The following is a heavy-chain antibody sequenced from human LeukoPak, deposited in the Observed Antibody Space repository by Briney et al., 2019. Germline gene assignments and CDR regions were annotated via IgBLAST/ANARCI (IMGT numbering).Heavy chain of an antibody. CDR1: GFTFSSYW. Sequence: GGSLRLSCAASGFTFSSYWMHWVRQAPGKGLVWVSRINSDGSSTSYADSVRGRFSISRDNSKNTLYLQMNSLRVEDTAIYYCTRGMLRQPPDYWGQGMLVTVSS. CDR2: INSDGSST. J-gene: IGHJ4*02. V-gene: IGHV3-74*01. CDR3: TRGMLRQPPDY. D-gene: IGHD3-10*02.